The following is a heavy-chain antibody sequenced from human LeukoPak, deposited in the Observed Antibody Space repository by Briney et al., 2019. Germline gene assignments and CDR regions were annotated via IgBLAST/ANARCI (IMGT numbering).Heavy chain of an antibody. D-gene: IGHD1-26*01. CDR2: IYYSGST. CDR3: ARPAYRGSYYVAFDI. V-gene: IGHV4-39*02. Sequence: SETLSLTCTVSGGSISSSCWYWVRLPPPPGLGWEWYGSIYYSGSTYYSPSLKSRVTISVDTSTSNFSLKLNSVTAADTAVYYCARPAYRGSYYVAFDIWGRGTMVTVSS. CDR1: GGSISSSCWY. J-gene: IGHJ3*02.